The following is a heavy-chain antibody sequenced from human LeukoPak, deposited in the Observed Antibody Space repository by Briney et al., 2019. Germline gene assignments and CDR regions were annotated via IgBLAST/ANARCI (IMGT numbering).Heavy chain of an antibody. CDR3: AIEPTEDEVGSTHEGFDY. CDR1: GFSFSDYF. D-gene: IGHD1-26*01. V-gene: IGHV3-11*01. CDR2: ISDNGHAI. Sequence: GGALRLSCAASGFSFSDYFRGWICQTPGRGLGWVSYISDNGHAIYNADSVKGLCTVSMHNAKNSLYLQINCPRAEDAAGYYCAIEPTEDEVGSTHEGFDYWGQGTLVTVAS. J-gene: IGHJ4*02.